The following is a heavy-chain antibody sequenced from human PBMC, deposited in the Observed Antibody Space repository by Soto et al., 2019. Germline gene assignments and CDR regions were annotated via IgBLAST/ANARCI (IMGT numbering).Heavy chain of an antibody. J-gene: IGHJ4*02. CDR1: GYTFTSYA. V-gene: IGHV1-3*01. Sequence: ASVKVSCKASGYTFTSYAMHWVRQAPGQRLEWMGWINAGNGNTKYSQKFQGRVTITRDTSASTAYMELSSLRSEDTAVYYCARGYYYDSSGYALCDYWGQGTLVTVS. CDR3: ARGYYYDSSGYALCDY. D-gene: IGHD3-22*01. CDR2: INAGNGNT.